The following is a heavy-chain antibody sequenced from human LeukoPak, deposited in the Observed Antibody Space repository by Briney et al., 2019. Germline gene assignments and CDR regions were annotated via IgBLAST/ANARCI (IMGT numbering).Heavy chain of an antibody. CDR3: AKDLFGGSYYDY. CDR2: IRGIDGST. D-gene: IGHD1-26*01. V-gene: IGHV3-23*01. CDR1: GFTFRIYA. Sequence: QPGGSLRLSCAASGFTFRIYAMNWVRQAPGKGLEWVSSIRGIDGSTYYADSVKGRFTISRDNSRDTLFLQMNSLRAGDTAVCYCAKDLFGGSYYDYWGQGTLVTVSS. J-gene: IGHJ4*02.